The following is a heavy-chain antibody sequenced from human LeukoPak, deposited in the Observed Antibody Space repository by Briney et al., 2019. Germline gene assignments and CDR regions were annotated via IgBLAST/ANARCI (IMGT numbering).Heavy chain of an antibody. Sequence: PGRSLRLSCAASGFTFDDYAMHWVRQAPGKGLEWVSGISWNSGSIGYADSVKGRFTISRDNAKNSLYLQMNSLRAEDTALYYCAKDIAAAGFDAFDIWGQGTMVTVSS. J-gene: IGHJ3*02. D-gene: IGHD6-13*01. CDR2: ISWNSGSI. CDR1: GFTFDDYA. V-gene: IGHV3-9*01. CDR3: AKDIAAAGFDAFDI.